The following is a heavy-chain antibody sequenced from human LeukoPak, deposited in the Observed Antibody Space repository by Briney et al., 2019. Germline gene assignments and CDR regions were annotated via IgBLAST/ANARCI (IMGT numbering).Heavy chain of an antibody. J-gene: IGHJ4*02. CDR2: ISSSSSTI. CDR3: ARDDGGPRVIFDY. D-gene: IGHD3-16*01. CDR1: GFTFSSYS. Sequence: PGGSLRLSCAASGFTFSSYSMNWVRQAPGKGLEWVSYISSSSSTIYYADSVKGRFTISRDNAKNSLYLQMNSLRAEDTAVYYCARDDGGPRVIFDYWGQGTLVTVSS. V-gene: IGHV3-48*01.